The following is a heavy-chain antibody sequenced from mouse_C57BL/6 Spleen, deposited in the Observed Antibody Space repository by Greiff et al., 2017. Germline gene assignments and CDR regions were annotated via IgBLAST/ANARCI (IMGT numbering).Heavy chain of an antibody. V-gene: IGHV1-64*01. D-gene: IGHD1-1*01. CDR3: ARSYGSSTLYAMDY. Sequence: QVQLQQPGAELVKPGASVKLSCKASGYTFTSYWMHWVKQRPGQGLEGIGMIHPNSGSTNYNEKFKSKATLTVDKSSSTAYMQLISLTSEDSAVYYCARSYGSSTLYAMDYWGQGTSVTVSS. CDR1: GYTFTSYW. CDR2: IHPNSGST. J-gene: IGHJ4*01.